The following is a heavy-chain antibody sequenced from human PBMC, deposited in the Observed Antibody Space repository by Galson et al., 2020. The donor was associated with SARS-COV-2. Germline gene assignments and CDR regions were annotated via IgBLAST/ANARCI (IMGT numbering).Heavy chain of an antibody. CDR1: GGSISSYY. V-gene: IGHV4-59*08. D-gene: IGHD4-17*01. J-gene: IGHJ4*02. CDR3: ARHDYGGYYFDY. Sequence: ETSETLSLTCTVSGGSISSYYWSWIRQPPGKGLEWIGYIYYSGSTNYNPSLKSRVTISVDTSKNQFSLKLSSVTAADTAVYYCARHDYGGYYFDYWGQGTLVTVSS. CDR2: IYYSGST.